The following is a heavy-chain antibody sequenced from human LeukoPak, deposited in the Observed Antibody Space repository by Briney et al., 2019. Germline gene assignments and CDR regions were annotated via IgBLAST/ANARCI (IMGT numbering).Heavy chain of an antibody. V-gene: IGHV4-38-2*01. D-gene: IGHD2-2*02. Sequence: KPSETLSLTCAVSGYSISSGYYWGWIRQPPGKGLGWIGSIYHSGSTYYNPSLKSRFTISVDTSKNQFSLKLSSVTAADTGVYYCARGQGYCSSTSCYNYYYMDVWGKGTTVTVSS. J-gene: IGHJ6*03. CDR1: GYSISSGYY. CDR3: ARGQGYCSSTSCYNYYYMDV. CDR2: IYHSGST.